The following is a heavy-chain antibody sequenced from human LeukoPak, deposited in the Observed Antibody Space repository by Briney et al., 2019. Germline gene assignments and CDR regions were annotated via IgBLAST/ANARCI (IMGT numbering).Heavy chain of an antibody. Sequence: PGGSLRLSCAASGFTFSSYWMSWVRQAPGKGLEWVANIKQDGGEIYYVDSVKGRFTISRDNAKNSLYLQMNSLRAEDTALYYCAKDRGHRIWGSPLDYWGQGTLVTVSS. CDR1: GFTFSSYW. D-gene: IGHD3-16*01. CDR2: IKQDGGEI. V-gene: IGHV3-7*03. CDR3: AKDRGHRIWGSPLDY. J-gene: IGHJ4*02.